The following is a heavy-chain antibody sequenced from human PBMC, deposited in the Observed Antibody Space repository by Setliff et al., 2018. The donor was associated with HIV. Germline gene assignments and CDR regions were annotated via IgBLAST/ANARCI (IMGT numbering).Heavy chain of an antibody. Sequence: SETLSLTCTVSGGSISSGSYYWNWIRQPAGKGLEWIGRIYTSGSTNYNPSLKSRVTISVDTSRNQFSLKLSSVTAADTAVYYCAREDYYYYGMDVWGQGTTVTVSS. V-gene: IGHV4-61*02. CDR2: IYTSGST. J-gene: IGHJ6*02. CDR1: GGSISSGSYY. CDR3: AREDYYYYGMDV.